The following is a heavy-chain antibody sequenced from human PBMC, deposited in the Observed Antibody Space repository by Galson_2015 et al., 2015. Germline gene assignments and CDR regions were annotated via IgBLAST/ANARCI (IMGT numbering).Heavy chain of an antibody. CDR3: ATKGRKGVTTHYYYGMDV. CDR1: GFTFSSYA. CDR2: ISGSGGST. V-gene: IGHV3-23*01. J-gene: IGHJ6*02. D-gene: IGHD4-11*01. Sequence: SLRLSCAASGFTFSSYAMSWVRQAPGKGLEWVSAISGSGGSTYYADSVKGRFTISRDNSKNTLYLQMNSLRAEDTAVYYCATKGRKGVTTHYYYGMDVWGQGTTVTVSS.